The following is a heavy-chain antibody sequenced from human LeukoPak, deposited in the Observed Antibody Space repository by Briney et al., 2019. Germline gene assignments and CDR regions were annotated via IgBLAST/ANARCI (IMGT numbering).Heavy chain of an antibody. CDR3: ARESDYDFWFYMDV. CDR2: INPKSGGT. Sequence: ASVKVSCKASGYTFTDYFIHWVRQAPGQGLEWMGWINPKSGGTKYAQNFLGRVAMTRDTSTTTVHMELNSLTSDDTAVYYCARESDYDFWFYMDVWGKGTTVTASS. V-gene: IGHV1-2*02. CDR1: GYTFTDYF. J-gene: IGHJ6*03. D-gene: IGHD3-3*01.